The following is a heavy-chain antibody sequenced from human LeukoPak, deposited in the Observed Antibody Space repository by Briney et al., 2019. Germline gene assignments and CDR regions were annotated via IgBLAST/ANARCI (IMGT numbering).Heavy chain of an antibody. D-gene: IGHD1-26*01. Sequence: PGGSLRLSCAASGFPFSSYGMHWVRQAPGKGLEWVAVIWFDGSNQYYADSVKGRFTISRDNSNNTLYLQMSNLTAEDTAVYYWARKWTNWLDPWGQGTLVTVSS. CDR3: ARKWTNWLDP. CDR2: IWFDGSNQ. CDR1: GFPFSSYG. J-gene: IGHJ5*02. V-gene: IGHV3-33*01.